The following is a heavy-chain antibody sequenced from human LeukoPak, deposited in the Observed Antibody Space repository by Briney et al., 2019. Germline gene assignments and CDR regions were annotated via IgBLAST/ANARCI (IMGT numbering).Heavy chain of an antibody. CDR2: ISGSGGST. CDR3: AKLGGAGSGSQSYYGMDV. V-gene: IGHV3-23*01. J-gene: IGHJ6*02. D-gene: IGHD3-10*01. Sequence: GGSLRLSCAASGFTFSSYAMSWVRQAPGKGLEWVSVISGSGGSTDYADSVKGRFTMSRDNSKNTLYLQMNSLRAEDTAVYYCAKLGGAGSGSQSYYGMDVWGQGTTVTVSS. CDR1: GFTFSSYA.